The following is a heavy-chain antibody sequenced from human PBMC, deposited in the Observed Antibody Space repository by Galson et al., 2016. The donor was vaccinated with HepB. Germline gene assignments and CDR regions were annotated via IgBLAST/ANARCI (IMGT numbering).Heavy chain of an antibody. D-gene: IGHD1/OR15-1a*01. J-gene: IGHJ6*02. CDR1: GFSISSDFY. CDR3: ARGTRFDQRGIDV. V-gene: IGHV4-38-2*02. Sequence: SETLSLTCTVSGFSISSDFYWTWVRRPPGKGLEWIGSVYHRGNTYYNPSLESPVTISVDTSNNQFSLRLSSVTAADTADYFCARGTRFDQRGIDVWGQGTTVTVSS. CDR2: VYHRGNT.